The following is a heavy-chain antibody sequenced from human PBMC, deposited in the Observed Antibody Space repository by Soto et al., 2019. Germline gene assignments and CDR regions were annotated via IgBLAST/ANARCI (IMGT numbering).Heavy chain of an antibody. V-gene: IGHV3-64*02. CDR3: ARGDLEVAPDYYYGMDV. J-gene: IGHJ6*02. D-gene: IGHD1-1*01. Sequence: AGGSLRLSCAASGFTFSSYAMHWVRQAPGKGLEYVSAISSNGGSTYYADSVKGRFTISRDNSKNTLYLQMGSLRAEDMAVYYCARGDLEVAPDYYYGMDVWGQGTTVTVSS. CDR1: GFTFSSYA. CDR2: ISSNGGST.